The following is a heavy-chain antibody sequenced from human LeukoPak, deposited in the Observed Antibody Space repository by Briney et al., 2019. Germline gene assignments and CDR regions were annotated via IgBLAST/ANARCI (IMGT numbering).Heavy chain of an antibody. Sequence: GGSLRLSCAASGFTFRSHGMSWVRQAPGKGLEWVSAISGSGGSTYYADSVKGRFTISRDNSKNTLYLQMNSLRAEDTAVYYCAKDGVRQQLDWGQGTLVTVSS. V-gene: IGHV3-23*01. CDR2: ISGSGGST. J-gene: IGHJ4*02. CDR3: AKDGVRQQLD. CDR1: GFTFRSHG. D-gene: IGHD6-13*01.